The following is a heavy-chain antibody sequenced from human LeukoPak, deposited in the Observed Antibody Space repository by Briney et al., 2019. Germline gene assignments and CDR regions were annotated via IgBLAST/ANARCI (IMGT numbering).Heavy chain of an antibody. CDR2: IYYSGST. V-gene: IGHV4-39*01. D-gene: IGHD3-10*01. CDR1: GGSISSSSYY. CDR3: GREVRGAIDAFDI. J-gene: IGHJ3*02. Sequence: SETLSLTCTVSGGSISSSSYYWGWIRQPPGKGLEWIGSIYYSGSTYYNPSLKGRVTISVDTSKSQFSLKLSSVTAADTAVYYCGREVRGAIDAFDIWGQGTMVTVSS.